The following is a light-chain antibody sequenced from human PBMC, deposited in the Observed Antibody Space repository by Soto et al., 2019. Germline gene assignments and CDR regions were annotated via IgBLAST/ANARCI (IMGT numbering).Light chain of an antibody. V-gene: IGLV2-14*03. CDR2: DVT. CDR3: SSYTSRSTYV. J-gene: IGLJ1*01. CDR1: RSDVGGYNY. Sequence: SVLTQPASLSGSPGQSITISRSGNRSDVGGYNYVYWHQHHPGKAPKLLIYDVTNRPSGVPNRFSASKSGNTASLTISGLQPEDEADYYCSSYTSRSTYVFGTGTKVTVL.